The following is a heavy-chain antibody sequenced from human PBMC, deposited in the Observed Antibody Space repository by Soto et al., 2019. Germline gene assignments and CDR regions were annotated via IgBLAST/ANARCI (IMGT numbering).Heavy chain of an antibody. Sequence: PSETLSLTCTVSGGSISSSSYYWGWNRQPPGKGLEWIGSIYYSGSTYYNPSLKSRVTISVDTSKNQFSLKLSSVTAADTAVYYCARGEQPFGWGVAYYYGMDVWGQGTTVPSP. CDR3: ARGEQPFGWGVAYYYGMDV. V-gene: IGHV4-39*01. CDR1: GGSISSSSYY. J-gene: IGHJ6*02. D-gene: IGHD6-19*01. CDR2: IYYSGST.